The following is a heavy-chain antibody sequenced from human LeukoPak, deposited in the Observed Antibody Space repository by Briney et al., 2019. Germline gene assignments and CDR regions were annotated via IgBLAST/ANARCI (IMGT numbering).Heavy chain of an antibody. J-gene: IGHJ4*02. CDR1: GYSFTSYW. CDR3: ARHVPGTGNYFAY. D-gene: IGHD1-1*01. Sequence: GESLKISCKGSGYSFTSYWIGWVRQMSGKGLEWMGIIYPGDSDTRYSPSFQGQVTIPADKSISTAYLQWSSLKASDTAMYYCARHVPGTGNYFAYWGQGNLVTVSS. CDR2: IYPGDSDT. V-gene: IGHV5-51*01.